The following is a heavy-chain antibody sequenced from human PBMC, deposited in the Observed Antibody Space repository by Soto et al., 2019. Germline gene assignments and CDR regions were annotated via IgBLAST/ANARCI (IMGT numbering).Heavy chain of an antibody. V-gene: IGHV3-23*01. D-gene: IGHD2-15*01. CDR2: ISGSGGST. Sequence: GGSLRLSCAASGFTFSSYAMSWVRQAPGKGLEWVSAISGSGGSTYYADSVKGRFTISRDNSKNTLYLQMNSLRAEDTAVYYCAKRPRYCSGGSCYLDYWGQGTLVTVSS. CDR3: AKRPRYCSGGSCYLDY. CDR1: GFTFSSYA. J-gene: IGHJ4*02.